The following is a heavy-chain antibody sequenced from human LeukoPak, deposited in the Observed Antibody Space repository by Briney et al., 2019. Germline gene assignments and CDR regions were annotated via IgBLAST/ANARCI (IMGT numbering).Heavy chain of an antibody. D-gene: IGHD5-12*01. CDR2: ISSSSSNT. V-gene: IGHV3-11*05. J-gene: IGHJ4*02. CDR3: ARGEYSGYDWVDY. CDR1: GFPFSDYY. Sequence: PGVSLRLSCAASGFPFSDYYMSWIRQAPWKGLEWVSYISSSSSNTNYADSVKGRFTISRDNAKNSLYLQMNSLRAEDTAVYYCARGEYSGYDWVDYWGQGTLVTVSS.